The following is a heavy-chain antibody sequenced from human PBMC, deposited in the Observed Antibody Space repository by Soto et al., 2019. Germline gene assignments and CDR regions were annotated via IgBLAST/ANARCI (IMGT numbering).Heavy chain of an antibody. CDR3: ARQIYDSDTGPNFQYYFDS. V-gene: IGHV5-10-1*01. CDR2: IDPSDSQT. J-gene: IGHJ4*02. D-gene: IGHD3-22*01. CDR1: GYSFAGYW. Sequence: WESLKISCKGSGYSFAGYWITWVRRKPGKGLEWMGRIDPSDSQTYYSPSFRGHVTISVTKSITTVFLQWSSLRASDTAMYYCARQIYDSDTGPNFQYYFDSWGQGTPVTVSS.